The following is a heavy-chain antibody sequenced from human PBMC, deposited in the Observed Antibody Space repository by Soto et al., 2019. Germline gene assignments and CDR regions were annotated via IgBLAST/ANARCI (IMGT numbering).Heavy chain of an antibody. V-gene: IGHV4-34*01. CDR2: INHSGST. D-gene: IGHD6-6*01. J-gene: IGHJ5*02. CDR3: ARPGPSSSSFPNNWFDP. CDR1: GGSFSGYY. Sequence: ASETLSLTCAVYGGSFSGYYWSWIRQPPGKGLEWIGEINHSGSTNYNPSLKSRVTISVDTSKNQFSLKLSSVTAADTAVYYCARPGPSSSSFPNNWFDPWGQGTLVTVSS.